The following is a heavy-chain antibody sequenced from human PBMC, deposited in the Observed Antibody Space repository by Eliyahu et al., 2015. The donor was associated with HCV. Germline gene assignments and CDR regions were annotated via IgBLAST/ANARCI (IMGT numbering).Heavy chain of an antibody. J-gene: IGHJ5*02. Sequence: EGQLEESGGGLVKPGVSLRLXXXAXGFSFGTSSMNWXRQAPGKGLXWVSSMSSTGTXXHYAASVKGRFTMSRDNAKNSLYLQMNSLTVEDSAVYYCARSKVAADPNLDTWGQGTLVTVSS. D-gene: IGHD6-25*01. CDR3: ARSKVAADPNLDT. CDR1: GFSFGTSS. V-gene: IGHV3-21*02. CDR2: MSSTGTXX.